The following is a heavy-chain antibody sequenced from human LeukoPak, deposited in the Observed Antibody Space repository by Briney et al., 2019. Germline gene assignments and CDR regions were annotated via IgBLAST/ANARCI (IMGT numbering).Heavy chain of an antibody. Sequence: PGGSLRLSCAASGFTFSSYAMSWVRQAPGKGLEWVSAISGSGGSTYYADSVKGRFTISRDNSKNTLYLQMNSLRAGDTAVYYCAKDLQYYYDSSGYYHYWGQGTLVTVSS. CDR3: AKDLQYYYDSSGYYHY. CDR2: ISGSGGST. V-gene: IGHV3-23*01. CDR1: GFTFSSYA. D-gene: IGHD3-22*01. J-gene: IGHJ4*02.